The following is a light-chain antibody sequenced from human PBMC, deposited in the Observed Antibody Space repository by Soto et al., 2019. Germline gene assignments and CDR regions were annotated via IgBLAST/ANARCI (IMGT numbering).Light chain of an antibody. V-gene: IGKV1-9*01. J-gene: IGKJ4*01. CDR2: SAA. Sequence: DIQLTQSPSFLSASVGDRVTLTCRASQGISSYLSWYQQKPGTAPKILIYSAATLQSGVTSRFSGSGSGTEFTLTSISLQAEDFSTYYWQQLNSYPQTFGGGTKVEIK. CDR1: QGISSY. CDR3: QQLNSYPQT.